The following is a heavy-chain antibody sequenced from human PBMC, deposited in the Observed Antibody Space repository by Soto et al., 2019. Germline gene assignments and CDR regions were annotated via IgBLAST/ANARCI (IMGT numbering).Heavy chain of an antibody. D-gene: IGHD6-19*01. V-gene: IGHV3-48*03. J-gene: IGHJ6*02. CDR2: ISSSGSTI. CDR1: GFTFSSYE. CDR3: ARPKSSGWDDYYGMDV. Sequence: GGSLRLSCAASGFTFSSYEMNWVRQAPGKGLEWVSYISSSGSTIYYADSVKGRFTISRDKAKNSLYLQMNSLRAEDTAVYYCARPKSSGWDDYYGMDVWGQGTTVTVSS.